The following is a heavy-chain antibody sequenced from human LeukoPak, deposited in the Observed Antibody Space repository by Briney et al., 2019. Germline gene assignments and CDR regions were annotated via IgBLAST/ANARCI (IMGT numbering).Heavy chain of an antibody. CDR2: ISGDGVST. CDR3: ARESGKFDY. V-gene: IGHV3-43*02. Sequence: GGSLRLSCVASGLPIGDFAMHWVRQAPGQGLEWVSLISGDGVSTFFTDSVKGRFSISRDNSKNSLFLEMSSLRTEDTAMYYCARESGKFDYWGQGTLVTVSS. CDR1: GLPIGDFA. J-gene: IGHJ4*02.